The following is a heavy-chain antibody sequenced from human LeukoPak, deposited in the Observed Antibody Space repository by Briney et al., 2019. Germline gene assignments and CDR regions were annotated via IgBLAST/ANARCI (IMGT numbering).Heavy chain of an antibody. V-gene: IGHV3-30*04. CDR3: ARDDYVDTAMTQNYYGMDV. D-gene: IGHD5-18*01. Sequence: GGSLRLSCAASGFTFSSYAMQWVRQAPGKGLEWVAVISYDGSNKYYADSVKGRFTISRDNSKNTLYLQMNSLRAEDTAVYYCARDDYVDTAMTQNYYGMDVWGQGTTVTVSS. J-gene: IGHJ6*02. CDR2: ISYDGSNK. CDR1: GFTFSSYA.